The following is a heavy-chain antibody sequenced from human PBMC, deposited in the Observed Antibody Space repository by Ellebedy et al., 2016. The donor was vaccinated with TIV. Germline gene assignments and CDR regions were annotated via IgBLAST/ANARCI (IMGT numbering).Heavy chain of an antibody. J-gene: IGHJ4*02. Sequence: PGGSLRLSCAASGFTVSNNYISWVRQAPGTGLEWVSVIYSGGSTYYAESVKGRFTISRDNSKNTVYLQMNSLRAEDTAVYYCARGVLSGYWGQGTLVTVSS. CDR3: ARGVLSGY. V-gene: IGHV3-53*01. CDR2: IYSGGST. CDR1: GFTVSNNY. D-gene: IGHD2/OR15-2a*01.